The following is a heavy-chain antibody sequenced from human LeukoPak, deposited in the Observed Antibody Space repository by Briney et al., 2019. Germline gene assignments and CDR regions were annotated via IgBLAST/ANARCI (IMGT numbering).Heavy chain of an antibody. CDR1: GFPFSTYW. CDR3: ASWGAGGNS. J-gene: IGHJ4*02. CDR2: IQPDGGVR. D-gene: IGHD3-16*01. Sequence: GGSLRLSCAASGFPFSTYWMSWVRQGPGKGLEWVASIQPDGGVRHYVDSVKGRFTISRDNAKNSLFLQMNSLRAEDTAVYYCASWGAGGNSWGQGTLVTVSS. V-gene: IGHV3-7*01.